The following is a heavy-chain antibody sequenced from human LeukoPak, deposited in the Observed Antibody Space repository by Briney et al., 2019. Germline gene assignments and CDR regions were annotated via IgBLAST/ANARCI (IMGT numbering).Heavy chain of an antibody. CDR2: IIPIFGTA. CDR3: ARHRPGGSPWPPDYYYYMDV. Sequence: GASVKVSCKASGGTFSSYAISWVRQAPGQGLEWMGRIIPIFGTANYAQKVQGRVTITTDESTSTAYMELSSLRSEGTAVYYCARHRPGGSPWPPDYYYYMDVWGKGTTVTVSS. CDR1: GGTFSSYA. J-gene: IGHJ6*03. D-gene: IGHD3-16*01. V-gene: IGHV1-69*05.